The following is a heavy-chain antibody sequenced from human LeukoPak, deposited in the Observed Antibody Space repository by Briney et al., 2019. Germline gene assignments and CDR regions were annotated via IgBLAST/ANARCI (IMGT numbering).Heavy chain of an antibody. CDR2: IIPIFGTA. D-gene: IGHD6-19*01. CDR3: ARDHSVAGLNLGFWFDP. J-gene: IGHJ5*02. V-gene: IGHV1-69*06. Sequence: GASVKVSCKASGGTFSSYAISWVRQAPGQGLEWMGGIIPIFGTANYAQKFQGRVTITADKSTSTAYMELSSLRSEDTAVYYCARDHSVAGLNLGFWFDPWGQGTLVTVSS. CDR1: GGTFSSYA.